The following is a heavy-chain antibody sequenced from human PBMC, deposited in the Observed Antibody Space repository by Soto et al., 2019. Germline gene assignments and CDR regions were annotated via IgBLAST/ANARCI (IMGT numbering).Heavy chain of an antibody. D-gene: IGHD3-10*01. CDR1: GGSISSSSYY. CDR3: ARAPRGNYGYPSYFDY. J-gene: IGHJ4*02. CDR2: IYYSGST. Sequence: SETLSLTCTVSGGSISSSSYYWGWIRQPQGKGLKWIGYIYYSGSTNYNPSLKSRVTISVDTSKNQFSLKLSSVTAADTAVYYCARAPRGNYGYPSYFDYWGQGTLVTVSS. V-gene: IGHV4-61*05.